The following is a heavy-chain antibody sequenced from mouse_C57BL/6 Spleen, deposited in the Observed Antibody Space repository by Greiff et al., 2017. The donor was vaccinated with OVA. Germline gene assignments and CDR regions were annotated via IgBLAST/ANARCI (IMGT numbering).Heavy chain of an antibody. CDR2: IDPSDSET. CDR1: GYTFTSYW. CDR3: ARDDYDVGYYAMDY. J-gene: IGHJ4*01. D-gene: IGHD2-4*01. Sequence: VQLKQPGAELVRPGSSVKLSCKASGYTFTSYWMHWVKQRPIQGLEWIGNIDPSDSETHYNQKFKDKATLTVDKSSSTAYMQLSSLTSEDSAVYYCARDDYDVGYYAMDYWGQGTSVTVSS. V-gene: IGHV1-52*01.